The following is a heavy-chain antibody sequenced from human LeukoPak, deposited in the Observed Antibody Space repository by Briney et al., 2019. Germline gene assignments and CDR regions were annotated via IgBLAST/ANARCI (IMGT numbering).Heavy chain of an antibody. D-gene: IGHD2-2*01. CDR3: APYCSSTSCYGPNWFDP. V-gene: IGHV1-18*01. Sequence: ASVKVSCKASGYTFTSYGISWVRQAPGQGLEWMGWISAYNGNTNYAQKLQGRVTMTTDTSTSTAYMELRSLRSEDTAVYYCAPYCSSTSCYGPNWFDPWGQGTLVTVSS. J-gene: IGHJ5*02. CDR2: ISAYNGNT. CDR1: GYTFTSYG.